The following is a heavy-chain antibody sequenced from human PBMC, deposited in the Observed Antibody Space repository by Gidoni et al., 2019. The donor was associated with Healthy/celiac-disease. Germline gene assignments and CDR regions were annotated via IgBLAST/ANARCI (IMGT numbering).Heavy chain of an antibody. D-gene: IGHD6-19*01. CDR2: IYYSGST. V-gene: IGHV4-39*01. J-gene: IGHJ4*02. Sequence: GLEWIGSIYYSGSTYYNPSLKSRVTISVDTSKNQFSLKLSSVTAADTAVYYCARQKRIAVAGIPYYFDYWGQGTLVTVSS. CDR3: ARQKRIAVAGIPYYFDY.